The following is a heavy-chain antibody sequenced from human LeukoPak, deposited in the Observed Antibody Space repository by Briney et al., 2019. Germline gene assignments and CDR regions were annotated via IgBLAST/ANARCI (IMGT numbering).Heavy chain of an antibody. Sequence: GASVKVSCKASGYSFTSHYVHWVRQAPGQGLEWLGIINPSGSSTLYAQKFQGRVTMTRDMSTTTDYMELSILRSEDTAVYYCARDNAVGDVAWWFDPWGQGTLVTVSS. CDR3: ARDNAVGDVAWWFDP. CDR2: INPSGSST. CDR1: GYSFTSHY. D-gene: IGHD1-26*01. J-gene: IGHJ5*02. V-gene: IGHV1-46*01.